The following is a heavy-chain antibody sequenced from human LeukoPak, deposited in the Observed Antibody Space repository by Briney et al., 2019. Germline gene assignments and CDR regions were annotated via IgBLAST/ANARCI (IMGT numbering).Heavy chain of an antibody. CDR2: IYFSGST. CDR3: ASGSVFSIPDC. V-gene: IGHV4-59*11. J-gene: IGHJ4*02. Sequence: SETLSLTCTVSGGSISSHYWSWIRQPPGKGLEWIGYIYFSGSTNYNPSLKSRVTISVDTSRNQFSLKLSSVTAADTAVYFCASGSVFSIPDCWGQGTLVTVSS. CDR1: GGSISSHY. D-gene: IGHD1-14*01.